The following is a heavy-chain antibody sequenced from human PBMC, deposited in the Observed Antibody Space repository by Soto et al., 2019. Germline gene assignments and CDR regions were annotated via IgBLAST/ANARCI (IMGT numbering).Heavy chain of an antibody. Sequence: SETLSLTCTVSGGSITDYYWSWIRQPPGKALEWIGYGYHSVSIHYNPSLKTRVTISVDTSEDQFSLRLSSVTAADTAVYYCARAFAGFGAYWYFDLWGRGTLVTVSS. CDR1: GGSITDYY. J-gene: IGHJ2*01. CDR2: GYHSVSI. CDR3: ARAFAGFGAYWYFDL. V-gene: IGHV4-59*01. D-gene: IGHD3-16*01.